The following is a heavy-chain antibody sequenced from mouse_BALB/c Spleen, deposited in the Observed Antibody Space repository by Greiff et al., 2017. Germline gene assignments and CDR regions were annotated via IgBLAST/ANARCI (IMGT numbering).Heavy chain of an antibody. CDR2: IYPGNVNT. J-gene: IGHJ2*01. V-gene: IGHV1S56*01. Sequence: VQLQQSGPELVKPGASVRISCKASGYTFTSYYIHWVKQRPGQGLEWIGWIYPGNVNTKYNEKFKGKATLTADKSSSTAYMQLSSLTSEDSAVYFCARGRESFDYWGQGTTLTVSS. CDR1: GYTFTSYY. CDR3: ARGRESFDY.